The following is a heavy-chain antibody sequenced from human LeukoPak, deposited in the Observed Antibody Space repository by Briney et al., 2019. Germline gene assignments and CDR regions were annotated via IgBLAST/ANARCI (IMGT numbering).Heavy chain of an antibody. V-gene: IGHV1-2*02. CDR3: ARVAPTANYYFDY. CDR1: GYTFTGYY. D-gene: IGHD5-12*01. CDR2: INPNSGGT. Sequence: ASVKVSCKASGYTFTGYYMHWVRQAPGQGLEWMGWINPNSGGTNYAQKFQGRVTMTSDTSISTAYMELSRLRSDDTAVYYCARVAPTANYYFDYWGQGTLVTVSS. J-gene: IGHJ4*02.